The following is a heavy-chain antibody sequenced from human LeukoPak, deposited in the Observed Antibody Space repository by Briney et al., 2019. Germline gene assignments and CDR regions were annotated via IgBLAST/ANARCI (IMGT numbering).Heavy chain of an antibody. CDR2: IYYSGST. CDR3: ARDSGIDSFDY. V-gene: IGHV4-30-4*08. D-gene: IGHD3-22*01. CDR1: GGSISSGDYY. J-gene: IGHJ4*02. Sequence: SETLSLTCTVSGGSISSGDYYWSWIRQPPGKGLEWIGYIYYSGSTYYNPSLKSRGTISVDTSKNQFSLKLSSVTAADTAVYYCARDSGIDSFDYWDQGTLVTVSS.